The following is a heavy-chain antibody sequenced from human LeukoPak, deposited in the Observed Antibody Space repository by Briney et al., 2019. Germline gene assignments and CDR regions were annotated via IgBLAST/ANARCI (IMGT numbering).Heavy chain of an antibody. D-gene: IGHD3-10*01. CDR3: ARNYYYGSGSYVWDY. CDR1: GGSISSYC. V-gene: IGHV4-4*07. CDR2: IYTSGST. J-gene: IGHJ4*02. Sequence: SETLSLTCTVSGGSISSYCWSWIRQPAGKGLEWIGRIYTSGSTNYNPSLKSRVTMSVDTSKNQFSLKLSSVTAADTAVYYCARNYYYGSGSYVWDYWGQGTLVTVSS.